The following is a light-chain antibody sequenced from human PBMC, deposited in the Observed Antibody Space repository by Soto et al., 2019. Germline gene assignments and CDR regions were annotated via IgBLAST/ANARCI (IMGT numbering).Light chain of an antibody. Sequence: QSALTQPASVSGSPGQSITISCSGTSSDVGGYNFVSWYQQHPGKAPTLLIYDVRYRPSGVSDRFSGSKSGNTASLTISGLQAEDEADYYCSSYASSSTLIFGSGTKLTVL. V-gene: IGLV2-14*01. J-gene: IGLJ1*01. CDR3: SSYASSSTLI. CDR1: SSDVGGYNF. CDR2: DVR.